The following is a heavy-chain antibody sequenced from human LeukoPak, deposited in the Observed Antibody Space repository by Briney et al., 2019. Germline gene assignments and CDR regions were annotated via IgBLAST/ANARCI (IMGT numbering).Heavy chain of an antibody. CDR1: GYTFIGYY. J-gene: IGHJ4*02. CDR3: ARRMAESYYDSSGYPSLGY. Sequence: ASVKVSCKASGYTFIGYYMHWVRQAPGQGVEWMGWINPDSGGTNYAQQFQGRVTMTRDTSISTAYMGLSRLTSDDTGVYYCARRMAESYYDSSGYPSLGYWGQGTLVTVSS. D-gene: IGHD3-22*01. V-gene: IGHV1-2*02. CDR2: INPDSGGT.